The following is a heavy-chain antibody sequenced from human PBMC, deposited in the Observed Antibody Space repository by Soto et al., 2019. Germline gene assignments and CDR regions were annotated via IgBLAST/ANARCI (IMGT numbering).Heavy chain of an antibody. CDR1: GYTFTSYG. V-gene: IGHV1-18*01. Sequence: ASVKVCCEASGYTFTSYGISWVRQAPGQGLEWMGWISAYNGNTNYAQKLQGRVTMTTDTSTSPAYMELRSLRSDDTAVYYCSSSPRHPYDFWGRRTSVLVSS. CDR2: ISAYNGNT. J-gene: IGHJ4*02. CDR3: SSSPRHPYDF.